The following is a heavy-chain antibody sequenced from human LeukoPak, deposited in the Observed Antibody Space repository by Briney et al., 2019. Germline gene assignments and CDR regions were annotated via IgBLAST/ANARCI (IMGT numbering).Heavy chain of an antibody. V-gene: IGHV3-48*03. D-gene: IGHD6-19*01. CDR3: ASKYSSGWYGMDY. CDR1: GFTFSSYE. CDR2: ISSSGSTI. Sequence: GGSLRLSCAASGFTFSSYEMNWVRQAPGKGLEWVSYISSSGSTIYYADSVKGRFTISRDNAKNPLYLQMNSLRAEDTAVYYCASKYSSGWYGMDYWGQGTLVTVSS. J-gene: IGHJ4*02.